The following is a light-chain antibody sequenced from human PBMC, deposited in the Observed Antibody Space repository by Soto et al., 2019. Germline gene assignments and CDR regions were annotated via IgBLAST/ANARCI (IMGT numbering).Light chain of an antibody. V-gene: IGKV3-11*01. CDR3: QQFSSYPLT. J-gene: IGKJ4*01. CDR2: DAS. Sequence: EIVLTQSPATLSLSPGERATLSCRASQSVSSYLAWYQQKPGQAPRLLIYDASNRATGIPDRFSGGGSGTDFTLTISILEPEDFAVYYCQQFSSYPLTFGGGTKVDIK. CDR1: QSVSSY.